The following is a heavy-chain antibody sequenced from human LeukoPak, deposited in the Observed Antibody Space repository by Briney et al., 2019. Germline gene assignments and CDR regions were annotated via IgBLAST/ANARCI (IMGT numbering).Heavy chain of an antibody. D-gene: IGHD6-13*01. CDR2: ISYDGSNK. V-gene: IGHV3-30*18. CDR3: AESDIAAAGYYYYYYGMDV. CDR1: GFTFSSYG. Sequence: GGSLRLSCAASGFTFSSYGMHWVRQAPGKGLEWVAVISYDGSNKYYADSVKGRFTISRDNSKNTLYLQMNSLRAEDTAVYYCAESDIAAAGYYYYYYGMDVWGKGTTVTVSS. J-gene: IGHJ6*04.